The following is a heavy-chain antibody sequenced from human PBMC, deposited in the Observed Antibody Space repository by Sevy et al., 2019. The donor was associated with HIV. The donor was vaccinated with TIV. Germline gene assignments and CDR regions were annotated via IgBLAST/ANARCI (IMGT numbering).Heavy chain of an antibody. CDR2: IRQDGSEK. D-gene: IGHD2-15*01. Sequence: GGSLRLSCAASGFSFSWYWMSWVRQTPEKGLEWVANIRQDGSEKNYVDSVKGRFTISRDNAKNSLYLQMNGLRAEDTAVYYCANKGGLRPSDAFDTWGQGTMVTVSS. J-gene: IGHJ3*02. V-gene: IGHV3-7*01. CDR3: ANKGGLRPSDAFDT. CDR1: GFSFSWYW.